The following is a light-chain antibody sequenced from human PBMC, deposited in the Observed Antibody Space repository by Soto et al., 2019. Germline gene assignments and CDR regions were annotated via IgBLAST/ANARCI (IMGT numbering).Light chain of an antibody. CDR1: SSDVGRYNY. Sequence: QSALTQPASVSGSPGQSITISCTGTSSDVGRYNYVSWYQQHPGKAPKLMIHDVSNRPSGVSDRFSGSKSGNTASLTISGLQAEDEADYYCSSYTSSSTLYAFGTWTKVTVL. J-gene: IGLJ1*01. V-gene: IGLV2-14*01. CDR3: SSYTSSSTLYA. CDR2: DVS.